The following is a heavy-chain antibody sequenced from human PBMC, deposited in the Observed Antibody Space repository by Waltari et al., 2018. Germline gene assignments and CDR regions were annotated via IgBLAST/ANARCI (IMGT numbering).Heavy chain of an antibody. CDR1: GYTFTGYY. J-gene: IGHJ4*02. Sequence: QVQLVQSGAEVKKPGASVKVSCKASGYTFTGYYMHWVRQAPGQGLEWMGWINPNSGGTNNAQKFQGRVTMTRAPSISTAYMELSRLRSDDTAVYYCARDWGGGSYFTFDYWGQGTLVTVSS. CDR2: INPNSGGT. V-gene: IGHV1-2*02. D-gene: IGHD1-26*01. CDR3: ARDWGGGSYFTFDY.